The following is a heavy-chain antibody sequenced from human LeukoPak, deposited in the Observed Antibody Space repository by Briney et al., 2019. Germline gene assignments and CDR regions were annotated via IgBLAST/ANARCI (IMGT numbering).Heavy chain of an antibody. CDR2: INTDGSST. V-gene: IGHV3-74*01. J-gene: IGHJ2*01. D-gene: IGHD3-3*01. Sequence: GGSLRLSCAASGFTFSSYWMHWVRQAPGKGLVWVSRINTDGSSTSYADSVKGRFTISRDNAKNTLYLQMNSLRAEDTAVYYCARALLEFRVDGYFDLWGRGTLVTVSS. CDR1: GFTFSSYW. CDR3: ARALLEFRVDGYFDL.